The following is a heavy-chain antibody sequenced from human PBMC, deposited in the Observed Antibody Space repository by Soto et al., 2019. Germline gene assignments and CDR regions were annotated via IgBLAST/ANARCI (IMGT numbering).Heavy chain of an antibody. D-gene: IGHD1-26*01. V-gene: IGHV1-69*05. CDR3: ARGAIVGATRGPDP. J-gene: IGHJ5*02. CDR1: GGTFSSYA. Sequence: ASVKVSCKASGGTFSSYAISWVRQAPGKGLEWMGGIIPIFGSTSYAQKFQGRVTMTRDTSTSTVYMELSSLRSEDTAVYYCARGAIVGATRGPDPWGQGTLVTVSS. CDR2: IIPIFGST.